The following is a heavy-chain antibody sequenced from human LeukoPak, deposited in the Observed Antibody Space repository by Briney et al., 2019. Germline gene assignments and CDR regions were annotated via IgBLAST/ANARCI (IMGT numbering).Heavy chain of an antibody. D-gene: IGHD5-18*01. CDR2: INHSGST. Sequence: PSETLSLTCAVYGGSFSGYYWSWIRQPPGKGLEWIGEINHSGSTNYNPSLTSRVTISVDTSKNQFSLKLSSVTAADTAVYYCARTWIQAPFDYWGQGTLVTVSS. V-gene: IGHV4-34*01. CDR1: GGSFSGYY. CDR3: ARTWIQAPFDY. J-gene: IGHJ4*02.